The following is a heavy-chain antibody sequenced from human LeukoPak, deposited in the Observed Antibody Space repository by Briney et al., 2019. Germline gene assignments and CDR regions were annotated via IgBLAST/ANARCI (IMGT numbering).Heavy chain of an antibody. CDR1: GGTFSSYA. Sequence: SVKVSCKASGGTFSSYAISWVRQAPGQGLEWMGGIIPIFGTASYAQKFQGRVTITTDESTSTAYMELSSLRSEDTAVYYCARGRTLGRFCIAVAGCYYYYMDVWGKGTTVTVSS. V-gene: IGHV1-69*05. J-gene: IGHJ6*03. CDR2: IIPIFGTA. CDR3: ARGRTLGRFCIAVAGCYYYYMDV. D-gene: IGHD6-19*01.